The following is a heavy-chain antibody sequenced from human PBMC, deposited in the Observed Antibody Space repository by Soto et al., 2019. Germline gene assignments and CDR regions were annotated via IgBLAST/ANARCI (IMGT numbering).Heavy chain of an antibody. CDR2: MSHSGGT. J-gene: IGHJ3*02. Sequence: QVQLQQWGAGLLKPSETLSLTCAVFGGSVNSGNYYWSWIRQPPGKGLDWIGEMSHSGGTHFNPSLKSRGTISVDTAKNQFALKMSSVTAADTALYYCARVERGTATTVVDAFDIWGPGTMVTVSS. V-gene: IGHV4-34*01. D-gene: IGHD1-1*01. CDR1: GGSVNSGNYY. CDR3: ARVERGTATTVVDAFDI.